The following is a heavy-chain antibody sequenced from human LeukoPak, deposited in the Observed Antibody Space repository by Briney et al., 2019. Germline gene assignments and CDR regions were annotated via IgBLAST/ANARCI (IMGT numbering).Heavy chain of an antibody. Sequence: PSETLSLTCTVSGYSISSAYYWGWIRQPAGKGLEWIGRIYTSGSTNYNPSLKSRVTISVDTSKNQFSLKLSSVTAADTAVYYCARETSGDGEFDYWGQGTLVTVSS. CDR2: IYTSGST. D-gene: IGHD3-10*01. CDR1: GYSISSAYY. CDR3: ARETSGDGEFDY. J-gene: IGHJ4*02. V-gene: IGHV4-4*07.